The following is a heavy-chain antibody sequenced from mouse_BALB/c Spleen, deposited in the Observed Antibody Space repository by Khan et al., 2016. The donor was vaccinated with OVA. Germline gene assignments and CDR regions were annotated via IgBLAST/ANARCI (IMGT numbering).Heavy chain of an antibody. CDR1: GFSLTSYG. D-gene: IGHD1-1*01. CDR3: ATITTELYYDAMDY. Sequence: VQLQESGPGLVAPSQSLSITCTVSGFSLTSYGVSWVRQPPGKGLEWLGEIWGDGSTNYHSALISRLSISKDNSKSQVSLILKSMQTDDTATFYCATITTELYYDAMDYWGQGTSVTVSS. J-gene: IGHJ4*01. V-gene: IGHV2-3*01. CDR2: IWGDGST.